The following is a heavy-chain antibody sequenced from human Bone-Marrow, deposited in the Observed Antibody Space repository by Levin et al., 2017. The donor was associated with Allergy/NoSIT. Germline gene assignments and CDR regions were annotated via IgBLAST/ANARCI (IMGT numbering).Heavy chain of an antibody. Sequence: SVKVSCKASEGTFRTNAISWVRQAPGQGLEWMGGIIGFFGPTHYAQNFQYRVTITADDSTKTAYMELIGLRSEDTAVYYCATEGGEGGVQNAFDIWGQGTLVTVSS. V-gene: IGHV1-69*13. CDR1: EGTFRTNA. D-gene: IGHD3-16*01. J-gene: IGHJ3*02. CDR2: IIGFFGPT. CDR3: ATEGGEGGVQNAFDI.